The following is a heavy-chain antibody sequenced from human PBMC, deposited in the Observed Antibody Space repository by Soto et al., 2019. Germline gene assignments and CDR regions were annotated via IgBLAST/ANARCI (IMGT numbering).Heavy chain of an antibody. CDR1: GFSFSSYA. J-gene: IGHJ3*02. Sequence: GGSLRLSCAASGFSFSSYAMSWVRQAPGKGLEWVSAISGSGGSTFYADSVKGRFTISRDNSKNSLFLQMNSLRAEDTAIYYCAKTAPPTYCSGGSCYSGAFDIWGQGTMVTVSS. CDR3: AKTAPPTYCSGGSCYSGAFDI. V-gene: IGHV3-23*01. CDR2: ISGSGGST. D-gene: IGHD2-15*01.